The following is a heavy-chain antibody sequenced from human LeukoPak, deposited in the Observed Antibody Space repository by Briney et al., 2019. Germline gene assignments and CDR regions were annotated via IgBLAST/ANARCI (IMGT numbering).Heavy chain of an antibody. D-gene: IGHD3-10*01. V-gene: IGHV4-34*12. CDR1: GGSFSGYY. CDR2: IFYSGST. CDR3: AKSNGYGLIDI. J-gene: IGHJ3*02. Sequence: SETLSLTCGVHGGSFSGYYWSWIRQPPGKALEWIGNIFYSGSTYYSPSLKSRVTISLDTSRNQFSLKLNSVTAADTAVYYCAKSNGYGLIDIWGQGTMVTVSS.